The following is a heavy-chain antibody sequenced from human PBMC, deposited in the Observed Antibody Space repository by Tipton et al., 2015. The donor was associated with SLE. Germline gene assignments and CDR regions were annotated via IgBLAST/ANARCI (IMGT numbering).Heavy chain of an antibody. CDR3: ARGARYSYGPTYWYFDL. J-gene: IGHJ2*01. CDR2: INHSGST. D-gene: IGHD5-18*01. Sequence: TLSLTCAVYGGSFSGYYWSWIRQPPGKGLEWIGEINHSGSTNYNPSLESRVTISVDTSKNQFSLKLSSVTAADTAVYYCARGARYSYGPTYWYFDLWGRGTLVTVSS. V-gene: IGHV4-34*01. CDR1: GGSFSGYY.